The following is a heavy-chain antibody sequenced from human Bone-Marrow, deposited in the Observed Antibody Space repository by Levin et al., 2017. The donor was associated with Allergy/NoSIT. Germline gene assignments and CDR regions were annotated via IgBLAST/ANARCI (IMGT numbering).Heavy chain of an antibody. Sequence: GGSLRLSCTASGYTFTYAWMSWVRQAPGKGLEWVGRIKSRADGGTTDYAAPVRGRFTISRDDAKKTVYLQMHSLTTEDTAVYYCTTGAFYASGSYTTDYWGQGTLVTVSS. V-gene: IGHV3-15*01. J-gene: IGHJ4*02. D-gene: IGHD3-10*01. CDR1: GYTFTYAW. CDR2: IKSRADGGTT. CDR3: TTGAFYASGSYTTDY.